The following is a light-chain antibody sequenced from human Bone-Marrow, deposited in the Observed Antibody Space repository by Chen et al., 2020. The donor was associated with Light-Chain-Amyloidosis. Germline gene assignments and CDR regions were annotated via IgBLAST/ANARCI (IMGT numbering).Light chain of an antibody. CDR3: QSADSSGTYEVI. J-gene: IGLJ2*01. V-gene: IGLV3-25*03. CDR1: DLPTKY. Sequence: YELTQPPSVSVSPGQTAGITCSGDDLPTKYAYWYQQKPGQAPVLVIHRDTERPSGISDRFSGSSSGTTATLTISGVQAEDEADYHCQSADSSGTYEVIFGGGTKLTVL. CDR2: RDT.